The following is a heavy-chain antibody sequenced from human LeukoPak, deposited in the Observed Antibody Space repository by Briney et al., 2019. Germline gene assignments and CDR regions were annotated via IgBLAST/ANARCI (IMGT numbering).Heavy chain of an antibody. CDR3: ARWDIRGTAHQLDY. CDR1: GFTLSSHW. J-gene: IGHJ4*02. D-gene: IGHD5-12*01. Sequence: GGSLRLSCAASGFTLSSHWMTWVRQAPGKGLEWVANINQDGSAKYYVDSVKGQFTISRDNAKNSMYLQMNSLRAEDTAVYYCARWDIRGTAHQLDYWGQGTLVTVSS. CDR2: INQDGSAK. V-gene: IGHV3-7*01.